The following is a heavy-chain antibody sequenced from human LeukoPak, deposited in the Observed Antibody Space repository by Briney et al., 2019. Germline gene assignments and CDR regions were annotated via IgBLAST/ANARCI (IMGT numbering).Heavy chain of an antibody. CDR2: IYSGGTT. D-gene: IGHD3-22*01. J-gene: IGHJ1*01. Sequence: GGSLRLSCAAFGSTLSSNNMSWVCQAPGKGLEWVSVIYSGGTTYYADSVKGRFTISRDNSKNTMYLQMNSLRAEDTAVYYCARDYFDSSGYYYGYFQHWGQGTLVTVSS. V-gene: IGHV3-53*01. CDR1: GSTLSSNN. CDR3: ARDYFDSSGYYYGYFQH.